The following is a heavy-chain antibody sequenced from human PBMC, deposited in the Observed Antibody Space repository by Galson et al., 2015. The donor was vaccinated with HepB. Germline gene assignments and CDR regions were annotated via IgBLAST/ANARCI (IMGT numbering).Heavy chain of an antibody. V-gene: IGHV1-69*13. CDR1: GGTFSSYA. CDR2: IIPIFGTA. J-gene: IGHJ5*02. Sequence: SVKVSCKASGGTFSSYAISWVRQAPGQGLEWMGGIIPIFGTANYAQKFQGRVTITADESTSTAYMELSSLRSEDTAVYYCAREGYCSSTSCYTWLGWFDPWGQGTLVTVSS. D-gene: IGHD2-2*02. CDR3: AREGYCSSTSCYTWLGWFDP.